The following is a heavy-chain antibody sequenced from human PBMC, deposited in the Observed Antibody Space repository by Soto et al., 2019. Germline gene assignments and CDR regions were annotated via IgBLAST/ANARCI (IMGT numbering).Heavy chain of an antibody. V-gene: IGHV4-4*07. D-gene: IGHD6-19*01. CDR1: GGSISSYY. CDR3: ARDRGGSLAVAGRYYYGMDV. Sequence: PSETLSLTCTVSGGSISSYYWSWIRQPAGKGLEWIGRIYTSGSTNYNPSLKSRVTMSVDTSKNQFSLKLSSVTAADTAVYYCARDRGGSLAVAGRYYYGMDVWGQGTTVTVS. CDR2: IYTSGST. J-gene: IGHJ6*02.